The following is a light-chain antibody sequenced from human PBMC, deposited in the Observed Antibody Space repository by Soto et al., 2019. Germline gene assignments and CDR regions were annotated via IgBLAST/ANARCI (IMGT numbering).Light chain of an antibody. Sequence: QSVLTQPPSASGSPGQSVTISCTGTPSDVGGSNYVSWYQQHPGKAPNLMIYDVNKRPSGVPDRFSGSKSGNTASLTVSGLQAADEAYYFCSSYAPSDVVFGGGTKVTVL. J-gene: IGLJ2*01. CDR1: PSDVGGSNY. CDR2: DVN. CDR3: SSYAPSDVV. V-gene: IGLV2-8*01.